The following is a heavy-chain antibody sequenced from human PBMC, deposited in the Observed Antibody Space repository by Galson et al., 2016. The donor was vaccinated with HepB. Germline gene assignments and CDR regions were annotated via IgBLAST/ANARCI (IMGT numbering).Heavy chain of an antibody. CDR3: ATDESSGLGDVFDV. CDR2: FDAEEGEI. Sequence: SVKVSCKVSGHTLTGLSLHWVRQAPGKGLEWMGGFDAEEGEIIYSQNFQARVTMTEDTSTDTAYMEVSSLRSDDAAVYYCATDESSGLGDVFDVWGQGTMVIVSS. J-gene: IGHJ3*01. CDR1: GHTLTGLS. V-gene: IGHV1-24*01. D-gene: IGHD6-25*01.